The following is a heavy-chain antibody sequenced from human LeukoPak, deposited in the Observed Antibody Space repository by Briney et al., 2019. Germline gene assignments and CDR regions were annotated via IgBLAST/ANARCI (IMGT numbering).Heavy chain of an antibody. CDR3: ARPIRRGHSYFHRGIDAFDI. D-gene: IGHD5-18*01. CDR2: IKQDGSEK. V-gene: IGHV3-7*03. CDR1: GFTFSSYW. Sequence: PGGSLRLSCAASGFTFSSYWMSWVRQAPGKGLEWVANIKQDGSEKYYVDSVKGRFTISRDNAKNSLYLQMNSLRAEDTAVYYCARPIRRGHSYFHRGIDAFDIWGQGTMVTVSS. J-gene: IGHJ3*02.